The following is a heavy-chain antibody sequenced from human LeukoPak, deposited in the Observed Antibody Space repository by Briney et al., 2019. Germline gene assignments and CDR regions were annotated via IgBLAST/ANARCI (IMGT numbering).Heavy chain of an antibody. V-gene: IGHV3-30*01. CDR3: ARDGSYYDFWSGYYSSFDY. CDR1: GFTFSSYA. CDR2: ISYDGSNK. Sequence: GGSLRLSCAASGFTFSSYATHWVRQAPGKGLEWVAVISYDGSNKYYADSVKGRFTISRDNSKNTLYLQMNSLRAEDTAVYYCARDGSYYDFWSGYYSSFDYWGQGTLVTVSS. J-gene: IGHJ4*02. D-gene: IGHD3-3*01.